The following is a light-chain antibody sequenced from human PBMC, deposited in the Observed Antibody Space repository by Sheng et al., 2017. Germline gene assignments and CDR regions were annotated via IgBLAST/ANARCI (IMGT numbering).Light chain of an antibody. CDR3: QQYNTLWT. J-gene: IGKJ1*01. CDR1: QSIRSW. V-gene: IGKV1-5*03. CDR2: KAS. Sequence: DIQMTQSPSTLSASVGDRVTITCRASQSIRSWVAWYQQKPGKAPNLLIYKASMLESGVPSRFTGSGSGTEFTLTISSLQPDDFATYYCQQYNTLWTFGQGSRVEIK.